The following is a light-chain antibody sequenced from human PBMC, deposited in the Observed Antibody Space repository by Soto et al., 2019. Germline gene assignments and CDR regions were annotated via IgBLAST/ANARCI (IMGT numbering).Light chain of an antibody. J-gene: IGKJ3*01. CDR1: QDISDY. V-gene: IGKV1-33*01. Sequence: DIQMTQSPSSLSASVGDRVTITCQASQDISDYLNWYHQKPGKAPKFLIYDASYLETGVPSRFSGSGSGTDFTFTISSLQPEDIGTYYCQQYQSLPFTFGPGTTGDIK. CDR2: DAS. CDR3: QQYQSLPFT.